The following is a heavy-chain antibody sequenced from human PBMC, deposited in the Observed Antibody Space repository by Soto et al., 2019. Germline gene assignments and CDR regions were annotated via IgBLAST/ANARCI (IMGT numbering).Heavy chain of an antibody. CDR1: GYTFTGYY. Sequence: GASVKVSCKASGYTFTGYYMHWVRQAPGQGLEWMGWINPNSGGTNYAQKFQGWVTMTRDTSISTAYMELSRLRSDDTAVYYCARAGDSGYDYNPYYYYGMDVWRQGTTVTVSS. CDR3: ARAGDSGYDYNPYYYYGMDV. J-gene: IGHJ6*02. V-gene: IGHV1-2*04. CDR2: INPNSGGT. D-gene: IGHD5-12*01.